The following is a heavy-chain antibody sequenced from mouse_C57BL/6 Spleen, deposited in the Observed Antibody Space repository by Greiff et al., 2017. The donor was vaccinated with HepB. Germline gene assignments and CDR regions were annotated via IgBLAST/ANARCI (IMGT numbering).Heavy chain of an antibody. CDR1: GYSITSGYY. V-gene: IGHV3-6*01. J-gene: IGHJ1*03. CDR2: ISYDGSN. D-gene: IGHD1-1*01. Sequence: EVKLQESGPGLVKPSQSLSLTCSVTGYSITSGYYWNWIRQFPGNKLEWMGYISYDGSNNYNPSLKNRISITRDTSKNQFFLKLNSVTTEDTATYYCAREFVTTVVARSNWYFDVWGTGTTVTVSS. CDR3: AREFVTTVVARSNWYFDV.